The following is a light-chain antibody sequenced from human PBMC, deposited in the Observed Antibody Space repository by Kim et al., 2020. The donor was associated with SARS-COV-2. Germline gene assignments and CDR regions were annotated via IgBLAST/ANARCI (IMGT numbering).Light chain of an antibody. Sequence: SYELTQPPSLSVSPGQTATITCSGGELGNKYVSWYQQKAGQSPVLVIYHDTRRPSGIPARFSGSNSGNTATLTISGTQALDEADYYCQTWDSSTGAFGGGTQLTVL. CDR1: ELGNKY. CDR3: QTWDSSTGA. J-gene: IGLJ3*02. V-gene: IGLV3-1*01. CDR2: HDT.